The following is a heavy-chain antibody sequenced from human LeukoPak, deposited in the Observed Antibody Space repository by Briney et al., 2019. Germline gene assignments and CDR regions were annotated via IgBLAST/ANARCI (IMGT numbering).Heavy chain of an antibody. V-gene: IGHV3-11*04. Sequence: PGGSLRLSCAASGFTFSDYYMSWIRQAPGKGLEWVSYISSSGSTIYYADSVKGRFTISRDNARNSVYLQMNSLRAEDTAVYYCARVSAGVIGMKDVFDIWGQGTMVTVSS. CDR2: ISSSGSTI. D-gene: IGHD3-16*02. J-gene: IGHJ3*02. CDR1: GFTFSDYY. CDR3: ARVSAGVIGMKDVFDI.